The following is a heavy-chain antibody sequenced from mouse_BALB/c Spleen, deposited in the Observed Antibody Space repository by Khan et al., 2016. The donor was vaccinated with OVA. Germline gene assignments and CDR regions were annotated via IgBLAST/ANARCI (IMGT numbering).Heavy chain of an antibody. CDR1: GFTFSTYG. CDR3: ARLAYYYNSEGLAY. CDR2: INTGGAYT. D-gene: IGHD1-1*01. J-gene: IGHJ3*01. V-gene: IGHV5-6*01. Sequence: EVELVESGGDFVRPGGSLKLSCAVSGFTFSTYGMSWVRQTPDKRLEWVATINTGGAYTYYPDSVKGRFTISRDNAKNTLYLQLSSLKSEDTAIYYCARLAYYYNSEGLAYWGQGTLVTVSA.